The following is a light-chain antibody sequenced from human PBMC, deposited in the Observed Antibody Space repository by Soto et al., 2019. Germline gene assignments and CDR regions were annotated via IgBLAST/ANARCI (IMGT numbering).Light chain of an antibody. CDR3: QQHNNWLRT. Sequence: EIVMTQSPATLSVSPGERATLSCRASQRVSSNLAWYQQKPGQAPRLLIYGASTRATGIPARFSGSGSGTEFTLTISSLQSEDFAVYYCQQHNNWLRTFGQGTKVEIK. V-gene: IGKV3-15*01. CDR2: GAS. J-gene: IGKJ1*01. CDR1: QRVSSN.